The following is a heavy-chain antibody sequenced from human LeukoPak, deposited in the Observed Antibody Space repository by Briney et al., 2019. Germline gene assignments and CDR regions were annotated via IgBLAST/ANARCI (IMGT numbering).Heavy chain of an antibody. CDR3: ARGAPSDYYDSSGYYPPDY. CDR2: IIPIFGTA. Sequence: GASVKVSCKASGGTFSSYAISWVRQAPGQGLEWMGGIIPIFGTANYAQKFQGRVTITADESTSTAYMELSGLRSEDTAVYYCARGAPSDYYDSSGYYPPDYWGQGTLVTVSS. D-gene: IGHD3-22*01. CDR1: GGTFSSYA. J-gene: IGHJ4*02. V-gene: IGHV1-69*13.